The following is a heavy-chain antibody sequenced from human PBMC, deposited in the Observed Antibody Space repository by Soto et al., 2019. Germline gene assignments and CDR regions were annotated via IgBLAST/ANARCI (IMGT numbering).Heavy chain of an antibody. V-gene: IGHV3-21*04. J-gene: IGHJ5*02. CDR2: ISSTTNYI. Sequence: PGGSLRLSCAASGFTFTRYSMNWVRQAPGKGLEWVSSISSTTNYIYYGDSMKGRFTISRDNGKNSLYLEMHSLRAEDTAIYYCARDPHEFWTSYWFDPWGQGTPVTVSS. D-gene: IGHD3-3*01. CDR1: GFTFTRYS. CDR3: ARDPHEFWTSYWFDP.